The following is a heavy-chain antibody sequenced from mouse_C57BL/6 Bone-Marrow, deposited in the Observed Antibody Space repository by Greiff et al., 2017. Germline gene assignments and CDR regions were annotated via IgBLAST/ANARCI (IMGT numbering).Heavy chain of an antibody. D-gene: IGHD1-1*01. Sequence: EVKVVESGGDLVKPGGSLKLSCAASGFTFSSSGMSWVRQTPDKRLEWVATISSGGSYTYYPDSVKGRYTISRDNAKKTLYLQMSSLKSEDTAMYYCARRGTVGYAMDYWGQGTSVTVSS. CDR1: GFTFSSSG. V-gene: IGHV5-6*02. CDR3: ARRGTVGYAMDY. J-gene: IGHJ4*01. CDR2: ISSGGSYT.